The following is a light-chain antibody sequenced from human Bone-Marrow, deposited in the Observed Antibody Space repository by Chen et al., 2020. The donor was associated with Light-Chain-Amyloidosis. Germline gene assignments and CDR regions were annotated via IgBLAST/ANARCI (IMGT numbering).Light chain of an antibody. Sequence: SYELTQPPSVSVSPGQPASITCSGDKLGDKYTSWYQQKPGQSPGLVIYQDTKRPSGIPERFSCSKAGNTATLAISGTQARDEGDYSCQAWDTTVVFGGGTKLTVL. V-gene: IGLV3-1*01. J-gene: IGLJ2*01. CDR1: KLGDKY. CDR3: QAWDTTVV. CDR2: QDT.